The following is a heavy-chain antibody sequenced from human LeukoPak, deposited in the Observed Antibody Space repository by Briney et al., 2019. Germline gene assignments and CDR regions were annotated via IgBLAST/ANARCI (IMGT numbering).Heavy chain of an antibody. CDR3: ARVVGVVVVAAMPGRLGWFDP. V-gene: IGHV4-31*03. CDR2: IYYSGST. J-gene: IGHJ5*02. D-gene: IGHD2-15*01. Sequence: PSQTLSLTCTVSGGSISSGGYYWSWIRQHPGKGLEWIGYIYYSGSTYCNPSLKSRVTISVDTSKNQFSLKLSSVTAADTAVYYCARVVGVVVVAAMPGRLGWFDPWGQGTLVTVSS. CDR1: GGSISSGGYY.